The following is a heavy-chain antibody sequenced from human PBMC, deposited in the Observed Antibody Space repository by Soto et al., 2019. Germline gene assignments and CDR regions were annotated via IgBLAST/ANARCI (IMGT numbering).Heavy chain of an antibody. CDR1: GFTFHNYA. Sequence: GGSLRLSCAASGFTFHNYAMHWVRQAPGKGLEWVAGISWNSGNIDFGDSVKGRFTISRDNAKNSLYLQMNSLRPEDTALYYCTILEYSSSLRGPWGQGTLVTVSS. V-gene: IGHV3-9*01. CDR3: TILEYSSSLRGP. CDR2: ISWNSGNI. J-gene: IGHJ5*02. D-gene: IGHD6-6*01.